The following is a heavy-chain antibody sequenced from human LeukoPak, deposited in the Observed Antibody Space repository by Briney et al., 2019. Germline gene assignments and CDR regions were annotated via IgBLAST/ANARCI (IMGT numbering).Heavy chain of an antibody. CDR3: ARHDKYSSGWIDY. CDR1: GGSFSSYY. J-gene: IGHJ4*02. D-gene: IGHD6-19*01. CDR2: IYTSGST. Sequence: PSETLSLTCAVYGGSFSSYYWSWIRQPAGKGLEWIGRIYTSGSTNYNPSLKSRVTMPVDTSKNQFSLKLSSVTAADTAVYYCARHDKYSSGWIDYWGQGTLVTVSS. V-gene: IGHV4-59*10.